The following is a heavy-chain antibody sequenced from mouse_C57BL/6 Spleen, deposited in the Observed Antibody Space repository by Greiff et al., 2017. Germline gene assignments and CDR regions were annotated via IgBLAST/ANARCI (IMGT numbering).Heavy chain of an antibody. J-gene: IGHJ4*01. CDR2: LSYSGST. Sequence: EVKVVESGPGMVKPSQSLTLTCTVTGYSITSGYDWHWIRHSPGNKLEWMGYLSYSGSTNYNPSLKSRFSITHDTSTNHFYLQLNAVTTEDTATSYCSRMTYYSSSSYGYYAMDYWGQGTSVTVSS. CDR1: GYSITSGYD. CDR3: SRMTYYSSSSYGYYAMDY. V-gene: IGHV3-1*01. D-gene: IGHD1-1*01.